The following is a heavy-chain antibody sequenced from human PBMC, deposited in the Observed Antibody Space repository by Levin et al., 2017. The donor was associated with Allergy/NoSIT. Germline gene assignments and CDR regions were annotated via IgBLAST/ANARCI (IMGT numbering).Heavy chain of an antibody. D-gene: IGHD2-2*01. CDR3: AREGKPLVVPAAMHYYYYYYMDV. Sequence: KISCKASGGTFSSYTISWVRQAPGQGLEWMGRIIPILGIANYAQKFQGRVTITADKSTSTAYMELSSLRSEDTAVYYCAREGKPLVVPAAMHYYYYYYMDVWGKGTTVTVSS. CDR2: IIPILGIA. J-gene: IGHJ6*03. V-gene: IGHV1-69*04. CDR1: GGTFSSYT.